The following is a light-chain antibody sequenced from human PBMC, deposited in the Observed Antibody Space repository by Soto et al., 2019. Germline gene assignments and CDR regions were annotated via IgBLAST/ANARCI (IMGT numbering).Light chain of an antibody. CDR3: SSYTSRSTPFF. CDR2: EVS. Sequence: QSVLTQPASVSGSPGRSITISCTGTSSDVGGYNYVSWYQQHPGKAPKLMIYEVSNRPSGVSNRFSGSKSGNTASLTISGLQAEDEADYYCSSYTSRSTPFFFGTGTKVTV. V-gene: IGLV2-14*01. J-gene: IGLJ1*01. CDR1: SSDVGGYNY.